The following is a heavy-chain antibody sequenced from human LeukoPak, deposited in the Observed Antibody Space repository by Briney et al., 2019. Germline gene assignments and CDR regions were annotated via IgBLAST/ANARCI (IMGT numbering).Heavy chain of an antibody. J-gene: IGHJ4*02. CDR2: IYYSGST. V-gene: IGHV4-59*01. CDR1: GGSISSYY. D-gene: IGHD3-9*01. Sequence: SETLSLTCTVSGGSISSYYWSWIRQPPGKGLEWIGYIYYSGSTNYNPSLKSRVTISVDTSKNQFSLKLSSVTAADTAVYYCARAYYDILTGYYGFDYWGQRTLVTVSS. CDR3: ARAYYDILTGYYGFDY.